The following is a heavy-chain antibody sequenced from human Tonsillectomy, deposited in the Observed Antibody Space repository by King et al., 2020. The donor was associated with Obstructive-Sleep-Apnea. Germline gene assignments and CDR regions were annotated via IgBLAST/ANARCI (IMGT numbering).Heavy chain of an antibody. CDR2: IFPADSDT. D-gene: IGHD3-16*01. J-gene: IGHJ4*02. V-gene: IGHV5-51*01. CDR1: GYTFTNYF. CDR3: ARLFGGYPYYYLDS. Sequence: QLVQSGAEVKKPGESLKISCKASGYTFTNYFIAWVRQMPGKGLECMGIIFPADSDTKYSPSFQGQVSISADTSVSAAYLQWSSLRASDTAIYYCARLFGGYPYYYLDSWGQGTLVTVSS.